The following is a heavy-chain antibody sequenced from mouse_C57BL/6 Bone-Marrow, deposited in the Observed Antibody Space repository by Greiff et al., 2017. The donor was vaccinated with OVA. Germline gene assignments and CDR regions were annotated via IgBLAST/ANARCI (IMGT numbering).Heavy chain of an antibody. CDR2: IRSKSSNYAT. D-gene: IGHD1-1*01. Sequence: EVQLVESGGGLVQPKGSLKLSCAASGFTFNTYAMHWVRQAPGKGLEWVARIRSKSSNYATYYADSVKDRFTISRDDSQSMLYLQMNNLKTEDTAMYDCVRDYYGSSHWYFDVWGTGTTVTVSS. CDR3: VRDYYGSSHWYFDV. J-gene: IGHJ1*03. CDR1: GFTFNTYA. V-gene: IGHV10-3*01.